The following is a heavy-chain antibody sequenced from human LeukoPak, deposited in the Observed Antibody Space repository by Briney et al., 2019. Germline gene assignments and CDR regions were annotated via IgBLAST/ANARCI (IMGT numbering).Heavy chain of an antibody. CDR3: ARDKEDDILTGYRYGMDV. J-gene: IGHJ6*02. CDR2: ISSSGSTI. Sequence: PGGSLRLSCAASGFTFSSYEMNWVRQAPGKGLEWVSYISSSGSTIYYADSVKGRFTISRDNAKNSLYLQMNSLRAEDTDVYYCARDKEDDILTGYRYGMDVWGQGTTVTVSS. D-gene: IGHD3-9*01. V-gene: IGHV3-48*03. CDR1: GFTFSSYE.